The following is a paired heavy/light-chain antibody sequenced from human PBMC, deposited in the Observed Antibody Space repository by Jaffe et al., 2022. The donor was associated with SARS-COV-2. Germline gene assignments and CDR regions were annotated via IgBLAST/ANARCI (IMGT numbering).Light chain of an antibody. CDR2: EGS. CDR1: SSDVGNYNL. CDR3: CSYAGRSSWV. Sequence: QSALTQPASVSGSPGQSITISCTGTSSDVGNYNLVSWYQQHPGKVPKLMIYEGSKRPSGVSNRFSGSKSGNTASLTISGLQAEDEADYHCCSYAGRSSWVFGGGTKLTV. V-gene: IGLV2-23*01. J-gene: IGLJ3*02.
Heavy chain of an antibody. CDR3: ARPLAEVSGAYIDL. CDR1: GYSFTNYW. J-gene: IGHJ4*02. Sequence: EVQLVQSGAEVKKPGESLKISCKGSGYSFTNYWIGWVRQMPGKGLEWMGNIYPGDSDTRYSPPFRGQVTISADRSISTAYLQWNSLKASDTATYYCARPLAEVSGAYIDLWGQGTLVTVSS. D-gene: IGHD6-19*01. V-gene: IGHV5-51*01. CDR2: IYPGDSDT.